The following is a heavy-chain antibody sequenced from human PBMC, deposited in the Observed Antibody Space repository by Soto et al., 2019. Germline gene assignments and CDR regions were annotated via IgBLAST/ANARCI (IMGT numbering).Heavy chain of an antibody. V-gene: IGHV4-4*02. CDR1: GDSISGSNW. D-gene: IGHD6-13*01. Sequence: QVQLQESGPGLVKPSGTLSLTCAVSGDSISGSNWWSWVRQSPGKGLEWIGEIYHSGNTNYNPSLKGRATISVDKSKNQFSLRLNSVTAADTAVYYCVRVVWGGPAPGTSGWFDPWGQGTLVTVSS. J-gene: IGHJ5*02. CDR3: VRVVWGGPAPGTSGWFDP. CDR2: IYHSGNT.